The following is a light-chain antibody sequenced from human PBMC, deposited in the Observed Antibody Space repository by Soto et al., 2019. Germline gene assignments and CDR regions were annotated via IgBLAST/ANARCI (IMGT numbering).Light chain of an antibody. J-gene: IGKJ1*01. V-gene: IGKV3-15*01. Sequence: EIVMTQSAATLSVSPLERATLSCRASQSFSSNLAWYQQKPGQAPRLLIYGASTRATGIPARFSGSGSGTEFTLTISSLQSEDFAVYYCQQYNNWPRTFGQGTKVDI. CDR1: QSFSSN. CDR3: QQYNNWPRT. CDR2: GAS.